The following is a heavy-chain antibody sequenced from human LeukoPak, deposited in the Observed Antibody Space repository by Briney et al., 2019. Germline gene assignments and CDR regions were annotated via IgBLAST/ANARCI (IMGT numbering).Heavy chain of an antibody. CDR2: IYTSGST. D-gene: IGHD6-13*01. CDR1: GGSISSYY. V-gene: IGHV4-4*07. CDR3: ARDLENSSSWYIRYFDL. J-gene: IGHJ2*01. Sequence: LSETLSLTCTVSGGSISSYYWSWIRQPAGKGLEWIGRIYTSGSTNYNPSLKSRVTMSVDTSKNQFSLKLSSVTAADTAVYYCARDLENSSSWYIRYFDLWGRGTLVTVSS.